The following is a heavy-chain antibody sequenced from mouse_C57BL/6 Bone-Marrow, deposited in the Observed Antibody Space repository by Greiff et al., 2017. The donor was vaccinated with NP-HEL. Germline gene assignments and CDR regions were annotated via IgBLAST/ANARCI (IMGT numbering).Heavy chain of an antibody. CDR3: ARSLYDYILWYFDV. V-gene: IGHV1-4*01. CDR2: INPSSGYT. CDR1: GYTFTSYT. Sequence: QVQLKESGAELARPGASVKMSCKASGYTFTSYTMHWVKQRPGQGLEWIGYINPSSGYTKYNQKFKDKATLTADKSSSTAYMQLRSLTSEDSAVYYCARSLYDYILWYFDVWGTGTTVTVSS. D-gene: IGHD2-4*01. J-gene: IGHJ1*03.